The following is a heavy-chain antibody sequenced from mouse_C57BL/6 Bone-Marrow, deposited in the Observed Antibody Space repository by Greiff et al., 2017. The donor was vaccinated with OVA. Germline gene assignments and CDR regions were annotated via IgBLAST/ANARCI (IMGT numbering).Heavy chain of an antibody. CDR2: IYTRSGNT. D-gene: IGHD2-3*01. V-gene: IGHV1-81*01. J-gene: IGHJ3*01. Sequence: QVQLKQSGAELARPGASVTLSCKASGYTFTSYGISWVKQRTGQGLEWLGEIYTRSGNTYYPEKFKGQATLTADKSSSTAYMELRSLTSEDSAVYFCAREGWLLFSGLAYWGQGTLVTVSA. CDR3: AREGWLLFSGLAY. CDR1: GYTFTSYG.